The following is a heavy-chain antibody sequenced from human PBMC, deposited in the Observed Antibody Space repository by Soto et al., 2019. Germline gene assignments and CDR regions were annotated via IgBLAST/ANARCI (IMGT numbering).Heavy chain of an antibody. J-gene: IGHJ6*03. CDR3: ARDLEIVVVPAAPYYYYYMDV. D-gene: IGHD2-2*03. CDR2: TYYRSKWYN. Sequence: SPTLSLTCAISGDSVSSNSAAWNWIRQSPSRGLEWLGRTYYRSKWYNDYAVSVKSRITINPDTSKNQFSLQLNSVTPEDTAVYYCARDLEIVVVPAAPYYYYYMDVWGKGTTVTVSS. V-gene: IGHV6-1*01. CDR1: GDSVSSNSAA.